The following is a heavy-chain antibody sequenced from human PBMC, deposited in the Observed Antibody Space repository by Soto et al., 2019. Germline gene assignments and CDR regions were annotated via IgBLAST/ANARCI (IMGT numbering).Heavy chain of an antibody. D-gene: IGHD4-4*01. CDR1: GFTFSSYW. V-gene: IGHV3-74*01. CDR2: IKGDGTTT. CDR3: ARGLQGQFGLDV. J-gene: IGHJ6*02. Sequence: EVQLVESGGGLVQPGGSLRLSCASSGFTFSSYWMHWVRQTPGKGLECVSRIKGDGTTTNYADSVRGRFTISRDNAKNTLSLEMNSPRVDGTAVYYCARGLQGQFGLDVWGQGTTAIVSS.